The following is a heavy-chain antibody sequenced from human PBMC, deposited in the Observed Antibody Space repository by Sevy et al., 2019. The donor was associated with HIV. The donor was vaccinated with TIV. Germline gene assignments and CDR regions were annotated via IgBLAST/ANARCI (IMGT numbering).Heavy chain of an antibody. CDR1: GFTFSSHG. J-gene: IGHJ6*02. D-gene: IGHD2-2*01. V-gene: IGHV3-23*01. Sequence: GGSLRLSCAASGFTFSSHGMSWVRQAPGKGLKWVSSISHSGGSTYYADSVKGRFTISRDNSKNTLYLQMNSLRAEDTAVYYCAKGTLVVPAVIYYYYAMDVWGQGTTVTVSS. CDR2: ISHSGGST. CDR3: AKGTLVVPAVIYYYYAMDV.